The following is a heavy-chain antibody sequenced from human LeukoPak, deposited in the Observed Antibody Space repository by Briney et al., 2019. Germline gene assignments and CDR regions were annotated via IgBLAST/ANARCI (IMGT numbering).Heavy chain of an antibody. CDR3: ARDLLIGPDYYDSSGYYDYFDY. V-gene: IGHV1-18*01. D-gene: IGHD3-22*01. J-gene: IGHJ4*02. CDR1: GYTFTNYG. Sequence: ASVKVSYKASGYTFTNYGISWVRQAPGQGLEWMGWISAYNGNTNYAQKLQGRVTMTTDTSTSTAYMELRSLRSDDTAVYYCARDLLIGPDYYDSSGYYDYFDYWGQGTLVTVSS. CDR2: ISAYNGNT.